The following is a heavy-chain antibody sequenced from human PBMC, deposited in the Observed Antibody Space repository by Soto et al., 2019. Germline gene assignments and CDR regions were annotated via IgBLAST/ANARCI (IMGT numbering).Heavy chain of an antibody. CDR3: AREGGNDYGDITDAFDI. V-gene: IGHV1-69*01. CDR2: IIPIFGTA. D-gene: IGHD4-17*01. Sequence: QVQLVQSGAEVKKPGSSVKVSCKASGGTFSSYAISWVRQAPGQGLEWMGGIIPIFGTANYAQKFQGRVTITADESTSTVYMELSSLSSEDTAVYYCAREGGNDYGDITDAFDIWCQGTMVTVSS. CDR1: GGTFSSYA. J-gene: IGHJ3*02.